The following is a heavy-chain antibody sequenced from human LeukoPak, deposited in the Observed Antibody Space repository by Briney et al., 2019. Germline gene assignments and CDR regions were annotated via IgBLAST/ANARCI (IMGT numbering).Heavy chain of an antibody. Sequence: SETLSLTCTVSGGSISSSSYYWGWIRQPPGKGLEWIGSIYYSGSTYYNPSLKSRVTISVDTSKNQFSLKLSSVTAADTAVYYCARDTITMIVAEFAFDIWGQGTMVTVSS. J-gene: IGHJ3*02. D-gene: IGHD3-22*01. CDR1: GGSISSSSYY. CDR3: ARDTITMIVAEFAFDI. V-gene: IGHV4-39*07. CDR2: IYYSGST.